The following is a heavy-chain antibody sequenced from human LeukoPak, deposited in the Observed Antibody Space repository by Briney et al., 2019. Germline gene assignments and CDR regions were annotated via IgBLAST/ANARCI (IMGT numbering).Heavy chain of an antibody. V-gene: IGHV4-38-2*02. CDR1: GYSISSGYY. CDR3: AREEGLDSVRGWFDP. D-gene: IGHD3-9*01. Sequence: SETLSLTCAVSGYSISSGYYWGWIRQPPGKGLEWIGSIYHSGSTYYNPSLKSRVTISVDTSKNQFSLKLSSVTAADTAVYYCAREEGLDSVRGWFDPWGQGTLVTVSS. J-gene: IGHJ5*02. CDR2: IYHSGST.